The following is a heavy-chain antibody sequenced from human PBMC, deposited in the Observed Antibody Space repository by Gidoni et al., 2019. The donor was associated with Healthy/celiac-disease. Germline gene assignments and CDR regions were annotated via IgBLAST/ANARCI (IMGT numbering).Heavy chain of an antibody. CDR1: GYSFTSYW. V-gene: IGHV5-51*03. D-gene: IGHD5-18*01. J-gene: IGHJ6*02. Sequence: EVQLVQSGAEVKKSGESLKISCKGSGYSFTSYWIGWVRQMPGKGLEWMGIIYPGDSDTRYSPSFQGQVTSSADKSISTAFLQWSSLKASDTAMYYCARLGYSYAQDTLYYYYYGMGVWGQGTTVTVSS. CDR3: ARLGYSYAQDTLYYYYYGMGV. CDR2: IYPGDSDT.